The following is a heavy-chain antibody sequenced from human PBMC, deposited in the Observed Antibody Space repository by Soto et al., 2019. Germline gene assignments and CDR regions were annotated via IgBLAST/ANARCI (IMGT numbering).Heavy chain of an antibody. Sequence: QVQLQESGPGLVKPSETLSLTCTVSGGSVSSGSYYWSWIRQPPGKGLEWIGYIYYSGSTNYNPSLKSRVTISVDTSKNQFPLKLSSVTAADTAVYYCATYCSSTSCYGNWFDPWGQGTLVTVSS. V-gene: IGHV4-61*01. CDR3: ATYCSSTSCYGNWFDP. J-gene: IGHJ5*02. CDR1: GGSVSSGSYY. CDR2: IYYSGST. D-gene: IGHD2-2*01.